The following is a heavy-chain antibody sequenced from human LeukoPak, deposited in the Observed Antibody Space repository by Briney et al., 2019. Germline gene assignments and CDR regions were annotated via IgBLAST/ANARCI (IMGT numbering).Heavy chain of an antibody. CDR3: ARENYDYIWGSYRVYCFDY. CDR1: GFTFSSYW. V-gene: IGHV3-7*01. D-gene: IGHD3-16*02. Sequence: GGSLRLSCAASGFTFSSYWMSWVRQAPGKGLEWVTNIKQDGSEKYYVDSVKGRFTISRGNAKNSLYLQMNSLRAEDTAVYYCARENYDYIWGSYRVYCFDYWGQGTLVTVSS. CDR2: IKQDGSEK. J-gene: IGHJ4*02.